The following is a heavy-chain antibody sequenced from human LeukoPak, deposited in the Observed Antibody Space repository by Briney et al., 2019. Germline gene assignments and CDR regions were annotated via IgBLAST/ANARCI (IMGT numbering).Heavy chain of an antibody. Sequence: GGSLRLSCAASGFTFSSYWMSWVRQAPGKGLEWVANIKQDGSEKYYVDSVKGRFTISRDNAKNSLYLQMNSLRAEDTAVYYCARGGSYYDILTGYHHYYYYYMDVWGKGTTVTVSS. CDR2: IKQDGSEK. V-gene: IGHV3-7*01. CDR3: ARGGSYYDILTGYHHYYYYYMDV. D-gene: IGHD3-9*01. J-gene: IGHJ6*03. CDR1: GFTFSSYW.